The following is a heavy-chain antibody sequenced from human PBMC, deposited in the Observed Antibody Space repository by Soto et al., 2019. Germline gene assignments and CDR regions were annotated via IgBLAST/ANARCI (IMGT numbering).Heavy chain of an antibody. Sequence: SETLSLTCTVSGGSISSYYWSWIRQPAGKGLEWIGRIYTSGSTNYNPSLKSRVTMSVDTSKNQFSLKLSSVTAADTAVYYCAREAGYCSGGSCYPFDPWGQGTIVTVSS. CDR2: IYTSGST. CDR3: AREAGYCSGGSCYPFDP. J-gene: IGHJ5*02. V-gene: IGHV4-4*07. D-gene: IGHD2-15*01. CDR1: GGSISSYY.